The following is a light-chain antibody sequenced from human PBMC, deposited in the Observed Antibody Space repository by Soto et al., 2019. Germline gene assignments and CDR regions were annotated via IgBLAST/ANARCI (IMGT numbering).Light chain of an antibody. Sequence: QSVLTQPPSVSGSPGQSVTISCTGTSSDVGKYDRVSWYQQPPGTAPKFIIYEVTNRPSGVPARFSGSKSGNTASLTISGLQAEDGADYYCSSYTSTSRYVFGAGTKLTVL. V-gene: IGLV2-18*02. J-gene: IGLJ1*01. CDR1: SSDVGKYDR. CDR2: EVT. CDR3: SSYTSTSRYV.